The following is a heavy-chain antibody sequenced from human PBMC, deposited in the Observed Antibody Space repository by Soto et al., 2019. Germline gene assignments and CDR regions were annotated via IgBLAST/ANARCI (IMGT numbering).Heavy chain of an antibody. V-gene: IGHV4-4*02. D-gene: IGHD1-26*01. CDR3: ARPPGGRFRGRDWYFDL. Sequence: QVQLQESGPGLVKPSGTLSLTCAVSGGSISSSNWWSWVRQPPGKGLEWIGEIYHSGSTNYNPSLKSRVTISVXXSXNXXSLKLSSVTAADTAVYYCARPPGGRFRGRDWYFDLWGRGTLVTVSS. CDR1: GGSISSSNW. CDR2: IYHSGST. J-gene: IGHJ2*01.